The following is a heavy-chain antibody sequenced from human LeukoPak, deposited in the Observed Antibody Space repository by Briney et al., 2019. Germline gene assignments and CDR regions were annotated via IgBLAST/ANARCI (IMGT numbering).Heavy chain of an antibody. CDR1: GGSISSSSDN. Sequence: SSETLSLTCTVPGGSISSSSDNWGWIRQPPGKGLEWIGSIYYTGITYYNPSVMSRVTMSVDTSRNQFSLRLSSVTAADTAMYYCARQGRATVVMYMDDWGNGTTVTVSS. D-gene: IGHD3-22*01. CDR3: ARQGRATVVMYMDD. V-gene: IGHV4-39*01. J-gene: IGHJ6*03. CDR2: IYYTGIT.